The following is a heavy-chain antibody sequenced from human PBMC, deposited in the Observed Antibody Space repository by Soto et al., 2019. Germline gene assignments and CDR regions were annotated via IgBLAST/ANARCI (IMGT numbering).Heavy chain of an antibody. D-gene: IGHD6-13*01. Sequence: GGSLRLSCAASGFTFSSYAMHWVRQAPGKGLEWVAVISYDGSNKYYADSVKGRFTISRENSKNTLYLQMNSLRAEDTAVYYCAREGLRIAAAGSLDYWGQGTLVTVSS. V-gene: IGHV3-30-3*01. CDR2: ISYDGSNK. CDR1: GFTFSSYA. J-gene: IGHJ4*02. CDR3: AREGLRIAAAGSLDY.